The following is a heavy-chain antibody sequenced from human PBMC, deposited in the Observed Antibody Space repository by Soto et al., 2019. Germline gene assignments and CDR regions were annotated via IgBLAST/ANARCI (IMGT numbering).Heavy chain of an antibody. CDR1: AGSISTSTYY. V-gene: IGHV4-39*01. CDR2: IYYSGST. J-gene: IGHJ5*02. D-gene: IGHD3-10*01. CDR3: ARHGSGSYYNNWFDP. Sequence: PEALSVTCTVSAGSISTSTYYWCRLRQPPGKGLEWIGSIYYSGSTYYNPSLKSRVTISVDTSKNQFSLKLSSVTVADTAVYYCARHGSGSYYNNWFDPWGQGTLVTVS.